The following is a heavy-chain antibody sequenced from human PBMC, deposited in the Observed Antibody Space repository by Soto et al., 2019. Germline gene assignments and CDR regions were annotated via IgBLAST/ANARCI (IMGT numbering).Heavy chain of an antibody. J-gene: IGHJ6*02. Sequence: TLSLTCTVSGGSISSGGYYWSWIRQHPGKGLEWIGYIYYSGSTYYNPSLKSRVTISVDTSKNQFSLKLSSVTAADTAVYYCARNYILMGYYGMDVWGQGTTVTVSS. CDR1: GGSISSGGYY. D-gene: IGHD3-9*01. V-gene: IGHV4-31*03. CDR2: IYYSGST. CDR3: ARNYILMGYYGMDV.